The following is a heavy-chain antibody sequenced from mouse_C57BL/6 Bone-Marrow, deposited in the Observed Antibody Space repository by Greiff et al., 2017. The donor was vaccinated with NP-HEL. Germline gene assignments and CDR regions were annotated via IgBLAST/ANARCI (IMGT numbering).Heavy chain of an antibody. D-gene: IGHD2-3*01. V-gene: IGHV1-19*01. CDR2: INPYNGGT. Sequence: EVQLQQSGPVLVKPGASVKMSCKASGYTFTDYYMNWVKQSHGKSLEWIGVINPYNGGTSYNQKFKGKATLTVDKSSSTAYMELNSLTSEDSAVYYCAYDGYNLGYWGQGTTLTVSS. CDR3: AYDGYNLGY. J-gene: IGHJ2*01. CDR1: GYTFTDYY.